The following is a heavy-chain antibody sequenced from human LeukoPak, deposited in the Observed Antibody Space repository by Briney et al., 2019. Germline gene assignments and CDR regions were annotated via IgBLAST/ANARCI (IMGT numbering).Heavy chain of an antibody. V-gene: IGHV3-74*03. CDR1: GFSFTNYW. J-gene: IGHJ4*02. CDR2: ISSDGSVT. Sequence: GGSLRLSCAVSGFSFTNYWMLWVRQDPGKGLVWVSYISSDGSVTKYADSVKGRFTISSDNAVNTLYLQMNSLRVEDTAVYYCVRGSLRLPRSTPDYWGQGTLVTVSS. CDR3: VRGSLRLPRSTPDY. D-gene: IGHD2-21*02.